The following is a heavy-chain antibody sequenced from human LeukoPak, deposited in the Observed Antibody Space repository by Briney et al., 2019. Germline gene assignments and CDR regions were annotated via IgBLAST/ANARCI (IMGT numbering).Heavy chain of an antibody. D-gene: IGHD3-22*01. CDR2: IWYDGTNK. Sequence: TGGSLRLSCAASGFTFSSYGMHWVRQAPGKGLEWVAVIWYDGTNKYYADSVKGRFTISRDNSKNTLYLQMNSLRAEDTAVYYCVRVGSNGYYWTFEYWGQGTLVTVSS. V-gene: IGHV3-33*01. CDR1: GFTFSSYG. CDR3: VRVGSNGYYWTFEY. J-gene: IGHJ4*02.